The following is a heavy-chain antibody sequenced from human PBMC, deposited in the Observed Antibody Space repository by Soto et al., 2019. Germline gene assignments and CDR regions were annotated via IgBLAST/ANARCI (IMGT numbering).Heavy chain of an antibody. J-gene: IGHJ5*02. V-gene: IGHV1-18*04. Sequence: ASVKVSCKASGYTFTSYCINWVRQAPGRGLEWMGWISAYNGNTNYAQNLQGRVTMTTDTSTSTAYMELRSLRSDDTAVYYCARSYPAARYATDNWFDPWGQGTLVTAPQ. CDR3: ARSYPAARYATDNWFDP. CDR1: GYTFTSYC. D-gene: IGHD2-2*01. CDR2: ISAYNGNT.